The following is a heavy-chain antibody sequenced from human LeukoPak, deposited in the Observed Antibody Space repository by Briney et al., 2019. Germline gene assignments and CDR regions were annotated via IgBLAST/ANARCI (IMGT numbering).Heavy chain of an antibody. J-gene: IGHJ4*01. D-gene: IGHD1-26*01. Sequence: GGSLRLSCAASGFTFSSYSMNWVRQAPGKGREWISYIGGSTNTIYYADSVKGRFTISRDNAKNSLYMQMNSLRAEDSAVYYCAALVGATLAGVYYFDYWGHGTLVTVSS. V-gene: IGHV3-48*01. CDR1: GFTFSSYS. CDR3: AALVGATLAGVYYFDY. CDR2: IGGSTNTI.